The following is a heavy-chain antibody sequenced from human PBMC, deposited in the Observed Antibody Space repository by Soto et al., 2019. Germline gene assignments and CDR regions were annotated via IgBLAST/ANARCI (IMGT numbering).Heavy chain of an antibody. J-gene: IGHJ6*02. CDR2: ISAYNGNT. Sequence: ASVKVSCKASGGTFSSYAISWVRQAPGQGLEWMGWISAYNGNTDYARKLQGRVTMTTDTSTSTAYMELRSLRSDDTAVYYCARYRPTKLQTNYYHYHYGMDVWGQGTTVTVS. V-gene: IGHV1-18*01. CDR1: GGTFSSYA. D-gene: IGHD4-4*01. CDR3: ARYRPTKLQTNYYHYHYGMDV.